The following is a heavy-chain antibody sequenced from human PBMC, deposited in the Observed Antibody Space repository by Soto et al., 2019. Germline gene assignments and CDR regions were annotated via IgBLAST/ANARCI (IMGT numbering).Heavy chain of an antibody. CDR2: IIPTGST. V-gene: IGHV4-34*01. Sequence: SETLSLTCAVSGASVSGQYWSWIRQPPGKGPEWVGEIIPTGSTTYNPSLKSRLSFSLDTSKNHFSLNLSSVSVADTAVYYCARGGITMAWNYYYYGMDVWGQGTTVTVSS. D-gene: IGHD3-10*01. CDR3: ARGGITMAWNYYYYGMDV. CDR1: GASVSGQY. J-gene: IGHJ6*02.